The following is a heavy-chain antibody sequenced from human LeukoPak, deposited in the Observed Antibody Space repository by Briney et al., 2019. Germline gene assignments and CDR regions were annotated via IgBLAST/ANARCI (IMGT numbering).Heavy chain of an antibody. CDR1: GFTSSSYS. Sequence: GGSLRLSFAASGFTSSSYSMNWVGQAPGKGLEGVSYISSSSSTIYYADSVKGRFTISRDNAKNSLYLQMNSLRDEDTAVYYCARGQYYYDSSGYTWGQGTLVTVSS. CDR2: ISSSSSTI. V-gene: IGHV3-48*02. J-gene: IGHJ5*02. CDR3: ARGQYYYDSSGYT. D-gene: IGHD3-22*01.